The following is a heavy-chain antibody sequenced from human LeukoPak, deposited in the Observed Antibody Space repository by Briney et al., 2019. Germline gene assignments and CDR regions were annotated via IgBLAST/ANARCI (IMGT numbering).Heavy chain of an antibody. D-gene: IGHD3-22*01. CDR3: ARHYFDSSGYYADAFDI. CDR2: IYDSGTT. V-gene: IGHV4-31*03. Sequence: PSQTLSLTCTVSGGSISNGGYYWSWIRQHPGKGLEWIGYIYDSGTTYYNPALQSRVTISVDTSDNQFSLKLRSLTAADTAVYYCARHYFDSSGYYADAFDIWGQGTMVTVSS. J-gene: IGHJ3*02. CDR1: GGSISNGGYY.